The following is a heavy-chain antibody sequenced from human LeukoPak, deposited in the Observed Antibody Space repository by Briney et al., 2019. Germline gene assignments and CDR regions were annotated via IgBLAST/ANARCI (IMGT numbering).Heavy chain of an antibody. J-gene: IGHJ4*02. CDR2: IYSGGST. D-gene: IGHD6-19*01. CDR1: GFTVSSNY. V-gene: IGHV3-66*01. Sequence: QPGGSLRLSCAASGFTVSSNYMSWVRQAPGKGLEWVSVIYSGGSTCYADSVKGRFTISRDNSKNTLYLQMNSLRAEDTAVYYCARASSSGWYYYWGQGTLVTVSS. CDR3: ARASSSGWYYY.